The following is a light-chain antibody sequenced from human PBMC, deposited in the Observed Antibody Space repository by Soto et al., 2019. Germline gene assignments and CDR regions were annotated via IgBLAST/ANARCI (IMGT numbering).Light chain of an antibody. CDR1: NSNLGAGHD. V-gene: IGLV1-40*01. CDR2: GHN. CDR3: QSNDSSPSASV. J-gene: IGLJ3*02. Sequence: QSVLTQPPSVSGAPGQRVTIPCTGSNSNLGAGHDVQWYKQLPGTAPKLLIYGHNNRPSGVPDRFSVSKSGTSASLAITGLQAEDDADYFCQSNDSSPSASVFGAGTKLTVL.